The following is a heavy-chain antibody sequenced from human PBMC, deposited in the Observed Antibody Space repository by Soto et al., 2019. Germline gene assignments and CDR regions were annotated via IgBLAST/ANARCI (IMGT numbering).Heavy chain of an antibody. Sequence: PGESLKISCKGSGYSFTSYWIGWVRQMPGKGLEWMGIIYPGDSDTRYSPSFQGQVTISADKSISTAYLQWSSLKASDTAMYYCARQDGALGVDYYGMDVWGQGTTVTVAS. V-gene: IGHV5-51*01. D-gene: IGHD3-10*01. J-gene: IGHJ6*02. CDR3: ARQDGALGVDYYGMDV. CDR1: GYSFTSYW. CDR2: IYPGDSDT.